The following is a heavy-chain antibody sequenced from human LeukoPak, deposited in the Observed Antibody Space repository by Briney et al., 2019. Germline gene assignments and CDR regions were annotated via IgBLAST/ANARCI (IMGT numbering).Heavy chain of an antibody. V-gene: IGHV3-21*04. D-gene: IGHD3-9*01. J-gene: IGHJ4*02. CDR2: ISSSSTYI. CDR1: GFTFSTYS. Sequence: PGGSLRLSCAASGFTFSTYSMNWVRQAPGKGLEWVSSISSSSTYIYYADSVKGRFTISRDNAKNSLFLQMNSLRAEDTAVYYCARAPYYDILTGLYQGIIYWGQGTLVTVSS. CDR3: ARAPYYDILTGLYQGIIY.